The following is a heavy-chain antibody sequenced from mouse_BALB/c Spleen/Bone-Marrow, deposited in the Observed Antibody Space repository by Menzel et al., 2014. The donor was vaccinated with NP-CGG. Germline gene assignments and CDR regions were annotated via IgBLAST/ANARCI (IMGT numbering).Heavy chain of an antibody. Sequence: VQMVESGAEFAKPGASVRLSCKASGYTFNRLYIHWVKQRPGQDLEWIGEIDPSDSYINYNQKFKCKATLTVDKSSSTAYVQLSSLTSEDSALYYCANWGYLDYWGQGTTLTVSS. V-gene: IGHV1-69*02. J-gene: IGHJ2*01. D-gene: IGHD3-1*01. CDR1: GYTFNRLY. CDR2: IDPSDSYI. CDR3: ANWGYLDY.